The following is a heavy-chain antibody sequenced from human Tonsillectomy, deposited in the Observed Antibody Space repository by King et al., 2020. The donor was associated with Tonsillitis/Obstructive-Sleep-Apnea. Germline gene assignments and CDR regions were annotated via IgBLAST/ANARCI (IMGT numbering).Heavy chain of an antibody. J-gene: IGHJ4*02. CDR1: GITFSSYA. V-gene: IGHV3-23*04. CDR2: ISGGGGST. D-gene: IGHD3-10*01. CDR3: AKAMVQGIIITIFDY. Sequence: VQLVESGGGLVQPGGSLRLSCGASGITFSSYAMSWVRQAPGKGLEWVSTISGGGGSTYYADSVKGRFTISRDNSKNTLYLQMNSLSAEDTAVYYCAKAMVQGIIITIFDYWGQGTLVTVSS.